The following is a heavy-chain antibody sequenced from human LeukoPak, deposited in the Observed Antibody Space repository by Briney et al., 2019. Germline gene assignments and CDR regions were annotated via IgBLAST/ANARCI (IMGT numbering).Heavy chain of an antibody. Sequence: GGTLRLSCATSGFTFSNYWMHWVRQAPGKGPVWVSHISADGRTRNYADPVKGRFTISRDNAKNMVYLQLNSLRAEDTAVYYCARNLYGSGTYYKENWFGPWGQGTLVTVSS. V-gene: IGHV3-74*01. CDR1: GFTFSNYW. D-gene: IGHD3-10*01. J-gene: IGHJ5*02. CDR3: ARNLYGSGTYYKENWFGP. CDR2: ISADGRTR.